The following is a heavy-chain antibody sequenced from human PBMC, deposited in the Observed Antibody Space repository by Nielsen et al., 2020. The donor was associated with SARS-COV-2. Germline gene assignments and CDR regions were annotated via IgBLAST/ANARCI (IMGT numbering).Heavy chain of an antibody. CDR1: GFTFSSYA. D-gene: IGHD3-10*01. J-gene: IGHJ4*02. CDR3: AKFLWFGELSDIYFDY. V-gene: IGHV3-23*01. Sequence: GESLKISCAASGFTFSSYAMNWVRQAPGKGLKWVSGITSSGANTYYADSVKGRFTISRDNSKNTLYLQMNSLRAEDTALYYCAKFLWFGELSDIYFDYWGQGTLVTSPQ. CDR2: ITSSGANT.